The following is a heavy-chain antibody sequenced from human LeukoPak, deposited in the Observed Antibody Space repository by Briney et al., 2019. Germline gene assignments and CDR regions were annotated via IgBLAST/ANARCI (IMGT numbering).Heavy chain of an antibody. D-gene: IGHD3-10*01. CDR1: GGSVSSTTYY. V-gene: IGHV4-39*01. CDR3: ARYVVYGSGKYYFDY. Sequence: SETLSLTCTVSGGSVSSTTYYWSWMRQPPGKGLEWIASINYSGSTYYNPSLKSRVTISVDTSENQFSLKLSSVTAADTAVYYCARYVVYGSGKYYFDYWGQGTLVTVYS. CDR2: INYSGST. J-gene: IGHJ4*02.